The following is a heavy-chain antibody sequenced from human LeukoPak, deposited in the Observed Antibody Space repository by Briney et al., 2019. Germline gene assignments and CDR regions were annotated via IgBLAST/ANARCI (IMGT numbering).Heavy chain of an antibody. D-gene: IGHD3-22*01. V-gene: IGHV3-48*01. J-gene: IGHJ4*02. CDR1: GFTFSSYS. Sequence: GGSLRLSCAASGFTFSSYSMNWVRQAPGKGLEWVSYISSSSSTIYYADPVKGRFTISRDNAKNSLYLQMNSLRAEDTAVYYCARDGSYYDSSGYLFYFDYWGQGTLVTVSS. CDR3: ARDGSYYDSSGYLFYFDY. CDR2: ISSSSSTI.